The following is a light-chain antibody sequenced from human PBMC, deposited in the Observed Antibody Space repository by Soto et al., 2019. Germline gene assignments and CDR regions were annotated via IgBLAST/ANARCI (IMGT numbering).Light chain of an antibody. CDR1: QTVINN. J-gene: IGKJ5*01. Sequence: EIVMTQSPATLSVSPGERATLSCRASQTVINNLAWYQQKPGQAPRLLIYCASTRATGIPARFSGSGSGTEFTLTISSLQSEDFEVYYCQQYNNWPITFGQGTRLEI. V-gene: IGKV3-15*01. CDR2: CAS. CDR3: QQYNNWPIT.